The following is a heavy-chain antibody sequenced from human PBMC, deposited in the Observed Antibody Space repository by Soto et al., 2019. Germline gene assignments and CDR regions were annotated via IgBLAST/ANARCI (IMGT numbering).Heavy chain of an antibody. J-gene: IGHJ4*02. CDR3: ARGPPFAR. V-gene: IGHV4-30-2*01. CDR1: GGSISSGGYS. Sequence: SETLSLTCAVSGGSISSGGYSWSWIRQPPGKGLEWIGYIYHSGSTYYNPSLKSRVTISVDRSKNQFSLKLSSVTAADTAVYYCARGPPFARWGQGTLVTVSS. D-gene: IGHD3-3*01. CDR2: IYHSGST.